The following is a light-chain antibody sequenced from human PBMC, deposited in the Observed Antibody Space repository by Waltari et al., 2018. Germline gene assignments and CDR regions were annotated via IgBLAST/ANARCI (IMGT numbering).Light chain of an antibody. V-gene: IGKV3-20*01. CDR3: QQYGNSVVT. CDR1: QSVSSSY. Sequence: EIVLTQSPGTLSLSPGERATLSCRASQSVSSSYLAWYQQKPGQAPSLLINGASSRATGVPDRFSGSGSGTDFTITISRLEPEDFALYYCQQYGNSVVTFGQGTKVEIK. J-gene: IGKJ1*01. CDR2: GAS.